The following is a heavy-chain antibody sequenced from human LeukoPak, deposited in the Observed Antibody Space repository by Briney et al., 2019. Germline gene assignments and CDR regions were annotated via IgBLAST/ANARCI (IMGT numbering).Heavy chain of an antibody. CDR1: GGSFSGYY. Sequence: SETLSLTCAVYGGSFSGYYWSWIRQPPEKGLEWIGEINHSGSTNYNPSLKSRVTISVDTSKNQFSLKLSSVTAADTAVYYCARNNDAFDIWGQGTMVTVSS. V-gene: IGHV4-34*01. D-gene: IGHD2/OR15-2a*01. CDR2: INHSGST. CDR3: ARNNDAFDI. J-gene: IGHJ3*02.